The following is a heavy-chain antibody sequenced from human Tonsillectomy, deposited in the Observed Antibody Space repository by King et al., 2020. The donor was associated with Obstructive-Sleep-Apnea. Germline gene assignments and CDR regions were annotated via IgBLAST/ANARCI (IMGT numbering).Heavy chain of an antibody. J-gene: IGHJ6*02. D-gene: IGHD3-3*01. CDR3: ARSPDLVWSGPLSYYYYYGMDV. CDR2: IIPIFGTA. CDR1: GGTFSSYA. Sequence: VQLVESGAEVKKPGSSVKVSCKASGGTFSSYAISWVRQAPGQGLEWMGGIIPIFGTANYAQKFQGRVTITADESTSTAYMELSSLRSEDTAVYYCARSPDLVWSGPLSYYYYYGMDVWGQGTTVTVSS. V-gene: IGHV1-69*01.